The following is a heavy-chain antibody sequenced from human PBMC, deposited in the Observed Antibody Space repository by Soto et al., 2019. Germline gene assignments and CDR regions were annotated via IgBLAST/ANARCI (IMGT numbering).Heavy chain of an antibody. D-gene: IGHD6-6*01. CDR2: IIPIFGTA. V-gene: IGHV1-69*01. Sequence: QVQLVQSGAEVKKPGSSVNVSCKASGGTFSSYAISWVRQAPGQGLEWMGGIIPIFGTANYAQKFQGRVTITADESTSTAYMELSSLRSEDTAVYYCASPSIAARDYYYYGMDVWGQGTTVTVSS. CDR3: ASPSIAARDYYYYGMDV. CDR1: GGTFSSYA. J-gene: IGHJ6*02.